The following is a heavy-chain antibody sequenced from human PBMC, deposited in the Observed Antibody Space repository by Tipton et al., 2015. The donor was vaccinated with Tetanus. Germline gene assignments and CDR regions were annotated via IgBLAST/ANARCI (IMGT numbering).Heavy chain of an antibody. Sequence: VQLVQSGGEVKKPGESLKISCKGSGYIFNNYWIGWVRQMPGKGLEGMGIIYPGDSDTRYSPSFQGQVTISVDKSISTAFLQWSSLKAADTSMFYCARAHCSDGVCNFDYWGQGALVTVAS. CDR3: ARAHCSDGVCNFDY. V-gene: IGHV5-51*01. CDR2: IYPGDSDT. D-gene: IGHD2-8*01. J-gene: IGHJ4*02. CDR1: GYIFNNYW.